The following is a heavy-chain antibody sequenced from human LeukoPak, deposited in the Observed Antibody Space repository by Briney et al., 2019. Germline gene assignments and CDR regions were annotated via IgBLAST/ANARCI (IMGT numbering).Heavy chain of an antibody. J-gene: IGHJ5*02. CDR1: GGTFSSYA. CDR3: ARDKVRVSWFDP. Sequence: ASVKVSCKASGGTFSSYASSWVRQAPGQGLEWMGRIIPIFGTANYAQKFQGRGTITTDESTRTAYMELSSLRSEDTAVYYCARDKVRVSWFDPWGQGTLVTVSS. CDR2: IIPIFGTA. D-gene: IGHD3-22*01. V-gene: IGHV1-69*05.